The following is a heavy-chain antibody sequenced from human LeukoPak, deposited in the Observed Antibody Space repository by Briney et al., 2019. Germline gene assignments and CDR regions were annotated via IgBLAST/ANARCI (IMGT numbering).Heavy chain of an antibody. CDR1: GGSISSSSYY. V-gene: IGHV4-39*01. J-gene: IGHJ3*02. Sequence: SETLSLTRTVSGGSISSSSYYWGWIRQPPGKGLEWIGSIYYSGSTYYNPSPKSRVTISVDTSKNQFSLKLSSVTAADTAVYYCASFPVAGIANNDAFDIWGQGTMVTVSS. CDR2: IYYSGST. D-gene: IGHD6-19*01. CDR3: ASFPVAGIANNDAFDI.